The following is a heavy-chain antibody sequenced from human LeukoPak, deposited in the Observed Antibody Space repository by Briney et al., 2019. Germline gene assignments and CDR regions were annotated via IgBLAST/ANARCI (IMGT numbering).Heavy chain of an antibody. Sequence: GGSLRLSCAVSRFTFSDYAMHWVRQAPGKGLEWVSAIGYSAGDTYYADSVKGRFTISRDNSMNTLYLQMSSLRADDTALYYCAKDDDGHHHGVDHWGQGTLVTVSS. J-gene: IGHJ4*02. CDR2: IGYSAGDT. CDR3: AKDDDGHHHGVDH. CDR1: RFTFSDYA. V-gene: IGHV3-23*01. D-gene: IGHD4-17*01.